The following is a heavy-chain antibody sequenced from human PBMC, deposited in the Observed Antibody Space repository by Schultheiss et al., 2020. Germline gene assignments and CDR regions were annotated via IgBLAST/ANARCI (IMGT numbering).Heavy chain of an antibody. D-gene: IGHD5-12*01. CDR3: ARETVATIGNHYGMDV. CDR1: GASMSSFS. J-gene: IGHJ6*04. CDR2: INHSGST. Sequence: SETLSLTCTVSGASMSSFSWSWIRQPPGKGLEWIGEINHSGSTKYNPSLKSRVTISVDKSKNQFSLKLSSVTAADTAVYYCARETVATIGNHYGMDVWGKGTTVTVSS. V-gene: IGHV4-34*01.